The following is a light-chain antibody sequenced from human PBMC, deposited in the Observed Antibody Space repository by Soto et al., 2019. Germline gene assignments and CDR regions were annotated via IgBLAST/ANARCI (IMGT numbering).Light chain of an antibody. CDR1: QSVSSN. CDR3: QQYSDWPL. V-gene: IGKV3-15*01. CDR2: GAP. Sequence: EVVMTQSPATLSVSLGDRATLSCRASQSVSSNLAWYQQKPGQAPRLLIYGAPTRATGIPARFSGSGSGTEFTLTISSLQSEDFAVYYCQQYSDWPLFGPGTKVDIK. J-gene: IGKJ3*01.